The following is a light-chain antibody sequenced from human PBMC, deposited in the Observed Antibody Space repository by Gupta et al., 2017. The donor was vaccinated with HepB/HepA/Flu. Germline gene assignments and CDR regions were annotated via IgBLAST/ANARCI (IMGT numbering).Light chain of an antibody. CDR1: ESVSNN. CDR2: GIS. J-gene: IGKJ2*01. Sequence: DIVMTQSPATLSVSPGETATLSCRATESVSNNLAWYQKKPGQAPRLLIYGISTRDTGVPARFSGSGFGRDFTLTISGRQQEDFAVYYCQQYKNCPPDTFGQGTKVHIK. V-gene: IGKV3-15*01. CDR3: QQYKNCPPDT.